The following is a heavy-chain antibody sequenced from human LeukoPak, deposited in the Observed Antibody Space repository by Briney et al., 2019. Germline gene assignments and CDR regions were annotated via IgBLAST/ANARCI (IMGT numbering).Heavy chain of an antibody. V-gene: IGHV3-30-3*01. CDR1: GFTFSSYA. CDR3: ARDLELYYYDSRGLFDY. CDR2: ISYDGSNK. J-gene: IGHJ4*02. Sequence: GGSLRLSCAASGFTFSSYAMHWVRQAPGKGLEWVAVISYDGSNKYYADSVKGRFTISRDNSKNTLYLQMNSLRAEDTAVYYCARDLELYYYDSRGLFDYWGQGTLVTVSS. D-gene: IGHD3-22*01.